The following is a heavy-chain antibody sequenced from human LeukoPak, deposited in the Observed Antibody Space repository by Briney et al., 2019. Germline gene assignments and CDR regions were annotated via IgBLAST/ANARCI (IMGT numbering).Heavy chain of an antibody. CDR2: INPDGSIT. Sequence: PGGSLRLSCAASGFTLSGYWVHWVRQAPGKGLVWVARINPDGSITNYADSVRGRITIFRDNAKNTLYLQMNSLRAEDTAVYYCSRDFHGDHDYWGQGTLVTVSS. CDR3: SRDFHGDHDY. CDR1: GFTLSGYW. D-gene: IGHD4-17*01. J-gene: IGHJ4*02. V-gene: IGHV3-74*01.